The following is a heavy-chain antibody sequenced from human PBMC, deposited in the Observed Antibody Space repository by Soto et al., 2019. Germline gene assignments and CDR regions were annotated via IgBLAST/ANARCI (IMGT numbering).Heavy chain of an antibody. CDR2: IYHSGST. CDR3: ARGVERGYSYGYDY. J-gene: IGHJ4*02. CDR1: GGSISSGGYS. Sequence: SETLSLTCAVSGGSISSGGYSWSWIRQPPGKGLEWIGYIYHSGSTYYNPSLKSRVTISVDRSKNQFSLKLSSVTAADTAVYYCARGVERGYSYGYDYWGQGTLVTVSS. D-gene: IGHD5-18*01. V-gene: IGHV4-30-2*01.